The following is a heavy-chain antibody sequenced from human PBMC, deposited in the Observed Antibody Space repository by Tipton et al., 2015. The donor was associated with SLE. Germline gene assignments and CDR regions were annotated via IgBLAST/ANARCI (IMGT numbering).Heavy chain of an antibody. Sequence: TLSLTCAVYGGSFSGYYWTWIRQPPGKGLEWIGEINHSGSTNYNPSLKSRVTLSLDTSKNQFSLKLSSVTAADTAVYYCARGAHYGRYFDYWGQGTLVTVSS. CDR2: INHSGST. J-gene: IGHJ4*02. D-gene: IGHD4-17*01. V-gene: IGHV4-34*01. CDR3: ARGAHYGRYFDY. CDR1: GGSFSGYY.